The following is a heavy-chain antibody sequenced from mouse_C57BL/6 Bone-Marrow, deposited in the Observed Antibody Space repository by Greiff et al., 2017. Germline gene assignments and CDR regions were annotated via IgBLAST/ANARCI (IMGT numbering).Heavy chain of an antibody. CDR3: ARGDDYGFYAMDY. Sequence: VQLQQSVAELVRPGASVKLSCTASGFNIKNTYMHWVKQRPEQGLEWIGRIDPANGNTKYAPQFQGKATITADTSSNTAYLQLSSLTSEDTAIXYCARGDDYGFYAMDYWGQGTSVTVSS. V-gene: IGHV14-3*01. CDR1: GFNIKNTY. D-gene: IGHD2-4*01. J-gene: IGHJ4*01. CDR2: IDPANGNT.